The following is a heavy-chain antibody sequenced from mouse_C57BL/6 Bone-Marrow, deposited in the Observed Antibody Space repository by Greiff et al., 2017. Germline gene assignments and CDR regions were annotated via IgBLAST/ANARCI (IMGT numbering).Heavy chain of an antibody. J-gene: IGHJ2*01. CDR3: ARRLLFDY. V-gene: IGHV1-72*01. CDR1: GYTFTSYW. CDR2: IDPNSGGT. Sequence: VQLQQPGAELVKPGASVKLSCKASGYTFTSYWMHWVKQRPGRGLGGIGRIDPNSGGTKYNERLKSKATLTVDKPTSPAYMQRSSLTSEDSAVYYCARRLLFDYWGQGTTLTVSS.